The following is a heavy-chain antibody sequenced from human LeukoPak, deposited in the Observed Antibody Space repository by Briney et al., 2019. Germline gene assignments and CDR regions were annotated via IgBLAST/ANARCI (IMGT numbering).Heavy chain of an antibody. CDR2: ISSSSTTI. J-gene: IGHJ6*02. CDR3: ARDFGRGELVGATLYYYYYGMDV. CDR1: GFTFSSYA. D-gene: IGHD1-26*01. V-gene: IGHV3-48*02. Sequence: GGSLRLSCAASGFTFSSYAMNWVRQAPGKGLEWVSYISSSSTTIYYTDSVKGRFTISRDNAKNSLYLQMDSLRDEDTAVYYCARDFGRGELVGATLYYYYYGMDVWGQGTTVTVSS.